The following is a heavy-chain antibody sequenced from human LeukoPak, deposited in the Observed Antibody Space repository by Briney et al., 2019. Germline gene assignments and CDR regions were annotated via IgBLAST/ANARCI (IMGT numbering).Heavy chain of an antibody. D-gene: IGHD3-3*01. Sequence: GGSLRLSCAASGFTFSDYYMSWIRQAPGKGLEWVSYISGSGSTIYYADSVKGRFTISRDNAKNSLYLQMNSLRAEDTAVYYCARERHYDFWSGHDAFDIWGQGTMVTVSS. CDR1: GFTFSDYY. J-gene: IGHJ3*02. CDR3: ARERHYDFWSGHDAFDI. V-gene: IGHV3-11*01. CDR2: ISGSGSTI.